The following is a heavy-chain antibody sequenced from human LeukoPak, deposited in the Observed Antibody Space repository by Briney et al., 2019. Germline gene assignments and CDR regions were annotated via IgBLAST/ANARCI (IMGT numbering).Heavy chain of an antibody. CDR3: ARGRGYDILTGYYTGNYFDY. Sequence: GASVKVSCKASGYTFTGYYMHWVRQAPGQGLEWMGWINPSSGGTNYAQKFQGRVTMTRDTSISTAYMELSRLRSDDTAVYYCARGRGYDILTGYYTGNYFDYWGQGTLVTVSS. CDR2: INPSSGGT. D-gene: IGHD3-9*01. J-gene: IGHJ4*02. CDR1: GYTFTGYY. V-gene: IGHV1-2*02.